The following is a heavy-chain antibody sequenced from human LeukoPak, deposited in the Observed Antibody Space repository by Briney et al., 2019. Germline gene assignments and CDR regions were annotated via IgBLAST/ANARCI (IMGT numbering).Heavy chain of an antibody. CDR1: GYTFTSYY. J-gene: IGHJ4*02. CDR2: INPSGGST. V-gene: IGHV1-46*01. Sequence: ASVKVSCKASGYTFTSYYMHWVRQAPGQGLEWMGIINPSGGSTSYAQKFQGRVTMTRDTSTSTVYMELSSLRSEDTAVYYCARDLYYRPPGIAAAGTPYYFDYWGQGTLVTVSS. D-gene: IGHD6-13*01. CDR3: ARDLYYRPPGIAAAGTPYYFDY.